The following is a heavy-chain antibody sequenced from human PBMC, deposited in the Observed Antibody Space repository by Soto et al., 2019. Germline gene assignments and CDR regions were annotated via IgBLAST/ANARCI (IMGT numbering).Heavy chain of an antibody. CDR2: ISGSGGRT. V-gene: IGHV3-23*01. Sequence: GGSLRLSCAASGFTFSSYAMSWVRQAPGKGLEWVSGISGSGGRTYYADSVKGRFTVSRDNSKNTLYLQMNSLRGDDTAVYYCAKDRGSSGYLYYFDYWGQGTLVTVSS. CDR1: GFTFSSYA. J-gene: IGHJ4*02. D-gene: IGHD3-22*01. CDR3: AKDRGSSGYLYYFDY.